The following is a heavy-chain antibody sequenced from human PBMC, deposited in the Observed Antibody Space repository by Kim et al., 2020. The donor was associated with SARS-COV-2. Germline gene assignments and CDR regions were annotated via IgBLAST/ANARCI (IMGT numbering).Heavy chain of an antibody. Sequence: SETLSLTCAVYGGSFSGDDWSWIRQPPGKGLEWIGEINHSGSTNYNPSLKSRVTISVDTSKNKFSLKLSSVTAADTAVYYCARVGYYGSGSSFNWFDPWGQGTLVTVSS. J-gene: IGHJ5*02. V-gene: IGHV4-34*01. CDR2: INHSGST. CDR1: GGSFSGDD. D-gene: IGHD3-10*01. CDR3: ARVGYYGSGSSFNWFDP.